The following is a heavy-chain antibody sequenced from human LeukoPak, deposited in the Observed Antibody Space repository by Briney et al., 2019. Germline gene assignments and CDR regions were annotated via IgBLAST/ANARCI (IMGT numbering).Heavy chain of an antibody. V-gene: IGHV1-2*02. CDR2: INPNRGGT. CDR1: GYIFTGYY. CDR3: ARDVNMVRGVNAIGY. J-gene: IGHJ4*02. D-gene: IGHD3-10*01. Sequence: ASVKVSCKASGYIFTGYYMHWVRQAPGQGLEWMGWINPNRGGTDYALKFQGRVTMTRDTSVSTAYMELSSLRSDDTAVYYCARDVNMVRGVNAIGYWGQGTLVTDSS.